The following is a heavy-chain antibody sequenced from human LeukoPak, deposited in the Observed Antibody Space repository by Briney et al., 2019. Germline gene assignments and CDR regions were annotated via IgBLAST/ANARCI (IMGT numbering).Heavy chain of an antibody. J-gene: IGHJ4*02. V-gene: IGHV4-39*07. CDR1: GGSISGSSYY. D-gene: IGHD3-22*01. CDR2: IYYSGST. Sequence: ASETLSLTCTVSGGSISGSSYYWGWIRQPPGKGLEWIGSIYYSGSTYYNPSLKSRVTISVDTSKNQFSLMLSSVTAADTAVYYCARGYDSSAYYPFNYWGQGTLVTVSS. CDR3: ARGYDSSAYYPFNY.